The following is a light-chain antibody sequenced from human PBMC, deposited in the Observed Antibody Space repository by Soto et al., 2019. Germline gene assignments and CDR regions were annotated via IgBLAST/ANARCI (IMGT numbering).Light chain of an antibody. CDR1: QSVSSY. V-gene: IGKV3-11*01. CDR3: QKYNNWPPFS. Sequence: EIVLTQSPATLSLSPGERATLSCRASQSVSSYLAWYQQKPGQAPRLLIYDASNRATGIPARFSGSGSGTDFTLTISSLEPEDFAVYYCQKYNNWPPFSFGPGTKVDIK. J-gene: IGKJ3*01. CDR2: DAS.